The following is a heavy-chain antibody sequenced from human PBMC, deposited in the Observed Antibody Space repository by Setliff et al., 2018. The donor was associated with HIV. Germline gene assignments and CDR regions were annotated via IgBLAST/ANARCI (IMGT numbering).Heavy chain of an antibody. J-gene: IGHJ4*02. CDR1: GGSITNFY. Sequence: SETLSLTCNVSGGSITNFYWSWIRQPPGKGLEWIGYIYNPGSTNFNPSLQSRVSMSVDVSTNQFSLRLTSVTAADTAVYYCARLRLAVMMSLDYFDLWGQGTLITVSS. V-gene: IGHV4-4*09. CDR3: ARLRLAVMMSLDYFDL. CDR2: IYNPGST. D-gene: IGHD3-16*01.